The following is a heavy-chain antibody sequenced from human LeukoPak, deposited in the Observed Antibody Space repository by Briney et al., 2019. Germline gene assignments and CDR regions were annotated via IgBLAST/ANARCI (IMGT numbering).Heavy chain of an antibody. CDR1: GLTFSSYA. J-gene: IGHJ4*02. Sequence: GGSLRLSCAVSGLTFSSYAMSWVRQAPGKGLEWVSAISGSGDRTYYADSVKGRFTISRDNFKNTLYLQMNNLRADDTAVYYCAKGGISLVRGSFGYWGLGTLVTVSS. CDR2: ISGSGDRT. CDR3: AKGGISLVRGSFGY. V-gene: IGHV3-23*01. D-gene: IGHD3-10*01.